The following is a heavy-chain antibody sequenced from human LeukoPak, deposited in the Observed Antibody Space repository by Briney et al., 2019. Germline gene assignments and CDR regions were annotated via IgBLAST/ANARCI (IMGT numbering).Heavy chain of an antibody. Sequence: ASVKVSCKASGYTFTSYYMHWVRQAPGQGLEWMGIINPSGGSTSYAQKFQGRVTMTRDTSTSTVYMELRSLRSDDTAVYYCARVAVVRGVIPDYWGQGTLVTVSS. CDR1: GYTFTSYY. J-gene: IGHJ4*02. CDR2: INPSGGST. D-gene: IGHD3-10*01. CDR3: ARVAVVRGVIPDY. V-gene: IGHV1-46*01.